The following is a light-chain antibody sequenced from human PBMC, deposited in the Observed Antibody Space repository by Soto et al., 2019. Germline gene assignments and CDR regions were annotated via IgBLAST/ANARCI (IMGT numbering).Light chain of an antibody. CDR1: SSDVGGYNY. J-gene: IGLJ1*01. CDR3: CSYAGSYPFEGV. Sequence: QSALTQPRSVSGSPGQSVTISCTGTSSDVGGYNYVSWYQQHPGKAPKLMIYDVSKRPSGVPDRFSGSKSGNTASLTISGLQAEDEADYYCCSYAGSYPFEGVFGTGTKLTVL. CDR2: DVS. V-gene: IGLV2-11*01.